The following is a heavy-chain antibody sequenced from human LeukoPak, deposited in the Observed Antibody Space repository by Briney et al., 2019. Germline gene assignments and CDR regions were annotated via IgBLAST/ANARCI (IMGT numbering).Heavy chain of an antibody. CDR3: AKADAYSSGWCDY. CDR1: GFTFSSYA. Sequence: SGGSLRLSCAASGFTFSSYAMSWVRQAPGKGLEWVSAISGSGGSTYYADSVKGRFTISRDNSKNTLYLQMNSLRAEDTAVYYCAKADAYSSGWCDYWGQGTLVTVSS. CDR2: ISGSGGST. D-gene: IGHD6-19*01. J-gene: IGHJ4*02. V-gene: IGHV3-23*01.